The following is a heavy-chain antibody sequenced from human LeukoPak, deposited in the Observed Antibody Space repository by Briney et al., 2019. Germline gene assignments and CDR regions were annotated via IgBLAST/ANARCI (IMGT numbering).Heavy chain of an antibody. J-gene: IGHJ3*02. D-gene: IGHD3-3*01. CDR3: ARWNLEWSGGVDAFDI. CDR2: IYTSGST. CDR1: GHSISGYY. Sequence: SETLSLTRTVSGHSISGYYSSWIRQPPGKGLEWIGRIYTSGSTKYNPSLKSRVNMSVDTSKNQFSLELRSVTAADTAVYYCARWNLEWSGGVDAFDIWGRGTMVSVSS. V-gene: IGHV4-4*07.